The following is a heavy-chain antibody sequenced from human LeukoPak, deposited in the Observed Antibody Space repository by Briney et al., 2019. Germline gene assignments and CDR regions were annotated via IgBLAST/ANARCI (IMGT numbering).Heavy chain of an antibody. CDR3: ARDREMAAFDY. CDR1: GFTFSSYV. V-gene: IGHV3-66*01. CDR2: IYSGGRT. D-gene: IGHD5-24*01. J-gene: IGHJ4*02. Sequence: GGSLRLSCAASGFTFSSYVMSWVRQAPGKGLEWVSVIYSGGRTYYADSVKGRFTISRDNSKNTLYLQMNSLRAEDTAVYYCARDREMAAFDYWGQGTLVTVSS.